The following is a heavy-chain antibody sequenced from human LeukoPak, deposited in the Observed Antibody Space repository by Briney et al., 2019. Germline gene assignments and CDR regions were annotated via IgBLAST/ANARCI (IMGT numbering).Heavy chain of an antibody. Sequence: GGSLRLSCAASGFTFSSYAMHWVRQAPGKGLEWVAVISYDGSNKYYADSVKGRFTISRDNSKNTLYLQMNSLRAEDTAVYYCAKGRAGNYYYDSSDYWGQGTLVTVSS. CDR3: AKGRAGNYYYDSSDY. CDR1: GFTFSSYA. CDR2: ISYDGSNK. J-gene: IGHJ4*02. D-gene: IGHD3-22*01. V-gene: IGHV3-30*04.